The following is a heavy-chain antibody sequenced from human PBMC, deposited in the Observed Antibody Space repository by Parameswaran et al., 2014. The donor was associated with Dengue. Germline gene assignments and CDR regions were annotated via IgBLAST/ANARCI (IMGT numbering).Heavy chain of an antibody. V-gene: IGHV3-21*01. J-gene: IGHJ4*02. D-gene: IGHD4-17*01. CDR3: ARPYGLHLDY. Sequence: GESLKISCAASGFTFSSYSMNWVRQAPGKGLEWVSSISSSSSYIYYADSVKGRFTISRDNAKNSLYLQMNSLRAEDTAVYYCARPYGLHLDYWGQGTLVTVSS. CDR2: ISSSSSYI. CDR1: GFTFSSYS.